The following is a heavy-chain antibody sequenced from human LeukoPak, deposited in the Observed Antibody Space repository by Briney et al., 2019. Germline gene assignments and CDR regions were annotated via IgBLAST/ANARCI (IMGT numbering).Heavy chain of an antibody. V-gene: IGHV3-74*01. CDR3: GRDLVGSRDT. D-gene: IGHD5-18*01. CDR2: INEDGTTT. J-gene: IGHJ4*02. Sequence: GGSLRLSCVDSEFTFSRYWMHWVRQAPGEGLVWVSRINEDGTTTNYADSVKGRFTISRDNAKNTLYLQMNSLRAEDTAVYYCGRDLVGSRDTWGKGTLVIVSS. CDR1: EFTFSRYW.